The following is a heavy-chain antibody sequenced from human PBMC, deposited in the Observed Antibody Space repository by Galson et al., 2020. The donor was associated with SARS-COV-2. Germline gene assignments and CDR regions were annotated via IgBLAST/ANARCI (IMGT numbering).Heavy chain of an antibody. Sequence: ATETLSLTCTVSDGSVSSSGYYWSWIRQPPGKGLEWIGYVYYSGSTDYNPSLKSRVTISLDTSKNQFSLKLSSVTAADTAVYYCARGRKLRDIVVVLTVHFDYWCQGTLVTVSS. D-gene: IGHD2-2*01. V-gene: IGHV4-61*08. J-gene: IGHJ4*02. CDR3: ARGRKLRDIVVVLTVHFDY. CDR1: DGSVSSSGYY. CDR2: VYYSGST.